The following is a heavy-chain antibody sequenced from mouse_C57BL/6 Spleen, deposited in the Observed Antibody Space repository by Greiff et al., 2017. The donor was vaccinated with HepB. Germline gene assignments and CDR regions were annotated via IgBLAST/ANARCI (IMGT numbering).Heavy chain of an antibody. V-gene: IGHV10-1*01. CDR3: VRHDDGYYEIGYYAMDY. Sequence: DVMLVESGGGLVQPKGSLKLSCAASGFSFNTYAMNWVRQAPGKGLEWVARIRSKSNNYATYYADSVKDRFTISRDDSESMLYLQMNNLKTEATAMYYCVRHDDGYYEIGYYAMDYWGQGTSVTVSS. CDR2: IRSKSNNYAT. J-gene: IGHJ4*01. CDR1: GFSFNTYA. D-gene: IGHD2-3*01.